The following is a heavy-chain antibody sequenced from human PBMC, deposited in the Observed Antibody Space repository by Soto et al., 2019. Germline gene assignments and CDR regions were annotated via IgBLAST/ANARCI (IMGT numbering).Heavy chain of an antibody. CDR2: IYYSGST. CDR3: ARDCPLGDYTRGSYYYGMDV. J-gene: IGHJ6*02. Sequence: QVQLQESGPGLVKPSQTLSLTCTVSGGSISSGDYYWSWIRQPPGKGLEWIGYIYYSGSTYYNPSLKSRVTISVDTSKNQFSLKLSSVTAAATAVYYCARDCPLGDYTRGSYYYGMDVWGQGTTVTVSS. V-gene: IGHV4-30-4*01. CDR1: GGSISSGDYY. D-gene: IGHD4-17*01.